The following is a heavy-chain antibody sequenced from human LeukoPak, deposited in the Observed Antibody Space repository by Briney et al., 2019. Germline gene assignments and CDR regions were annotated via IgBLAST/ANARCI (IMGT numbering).Heavy chain of an antibody. CDR1: GGTFSSYA. Sequence: ASVKVSCKASGGTFSSYAISWVRQAPGQGLEWMGWISAYNGNTNYAQKLQGRVTMTTDTSTSTAYMELRSLRSDDTAVYYCARRQWLRYNWFDPWGQGTLVTVSS. CDR2: ISAYNGNT. CDR3: ARRQWLRYNWFDP. D-gene: IGHD5-12*01. J-gene: IGHJ5*02. V-gene: IGHV1-18*01.